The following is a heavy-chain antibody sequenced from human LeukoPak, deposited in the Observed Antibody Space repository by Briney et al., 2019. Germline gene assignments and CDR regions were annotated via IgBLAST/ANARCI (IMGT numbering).Heavy chain of an antibody. CDR3: ARDRGRYTSGWYFDY. CDR2: ISSTGIYT. D-gene: IGHD6-19*01. J-gene: IGHJ4*02. V-gene: IGHV3-11*06. Sequence: GGSLRLSCAASGFTFSDYYMSWIRQAPGKGLEWISYISSTGIYTNYADSVKGRFTISRDNAKNSLYLQMNSLRAEDTAVYYCARDRGRYTSGWYFDYWGQGALVTVSS. CDR1: GFTFSDYY.